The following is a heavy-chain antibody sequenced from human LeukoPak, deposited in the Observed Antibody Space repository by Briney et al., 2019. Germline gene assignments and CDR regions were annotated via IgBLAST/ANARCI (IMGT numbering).Heavy chain of an antibody. CDR2: IYPGDSDT. V-gene: IGHV5-51*01. CDR1: GYSFTSYW. CDR3: ARHSEGPYGAHRGAVAD. J-gene: IGHJ4*02. D-gene: IGHD6-19*01. Sequence: GESLKISCKGFGYSFTSYWIGWVRQLPGKGLEWMGIIYPGDSDTRYSPSFQGQVTISPDKSISTAYLQWSSLKASDTAMYYCARHSEGPYGAHRGAVADWGQGTLVTVSS.